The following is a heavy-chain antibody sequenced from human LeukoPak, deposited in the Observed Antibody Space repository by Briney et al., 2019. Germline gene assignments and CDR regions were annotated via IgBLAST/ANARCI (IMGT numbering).Heavy chain of an antibody. V-gene: IGHV1-18*01. D-gene: IGHD4-17*01. J-gene: IGHJ4*02. CDR1: GYTFTSYV. Sequence: ASVKVSCKASGYTFTSYVINWVRQAPGQGLEWMGWISTYNGNTDYAQELQGRVTMTTNTSTTTAYMELRSLRSDDTAMYCCAREGPYGDYSDYWGQGTLVTVSS. CDR3: AREGPYGDYSDY. CDR2: ISTYNGNT.